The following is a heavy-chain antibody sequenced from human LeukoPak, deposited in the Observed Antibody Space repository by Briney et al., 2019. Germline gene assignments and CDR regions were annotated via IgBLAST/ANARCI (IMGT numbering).Heavy chain of an antibody. D-gene: IGHD3-16*01. V-gene: IGHV1-18*01. Sequence: ASVKVSCKASGYTFTSYGISWVRQAPGRGLEWMGWISAYNGNTNYAQKLQGRVTMTTDTSTSTDYMELRSLRSEDTAVYYCARSRLWSPRDAFDIWAQGTMVTVSS. CDR1: GYTFTSYG. J-gene: IGHJ3*02. CDR2: ISAYNGNT. CDR3: ARSRLWSPRDAFDI.